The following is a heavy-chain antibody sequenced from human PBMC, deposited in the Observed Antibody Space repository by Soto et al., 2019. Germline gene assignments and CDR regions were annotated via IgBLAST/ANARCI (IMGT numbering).Heavy chain of an antibody. CDR2: INHSGST. CDR3: ARAYSLWSTFGYYFDY. CDR1: GGSFSGYY. J-gene: IGHJ4*02. D-gene: IGHD3-10*01. Sequence: SETLSLTCAVYGGSFSGYYWSWIRQPPGKGLEWIGEINHSGSTNYNPSLKSRVTISVDTSKNQFSLKLSSVTAADTAVYYCARAYSLWSTFGYYFDYWGQGTLVTAPQ. V-gene: IGHV4-34*01.